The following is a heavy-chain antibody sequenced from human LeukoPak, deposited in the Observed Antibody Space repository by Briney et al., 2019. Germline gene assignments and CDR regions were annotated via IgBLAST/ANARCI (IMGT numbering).Heavy chain of an antibody. J-gene: IGHJ4*02. V-gene: IGHV4-4*09. D-gene: IGHD1-1*01. CDR3: ARLAASGWNPYFDY. Sequence: PSETLSLTCTVSGGSISSYYWSWIRQPPGKGLEWIGYIYTSGSTNYNPSLKSRVTISVDTSKNQFSLKLSSVTAADTAVYYCARLAASGWNPYFDYWGQGTLVTVSS. CDR1: GGSISSYY. CDR2: IYTSGST.